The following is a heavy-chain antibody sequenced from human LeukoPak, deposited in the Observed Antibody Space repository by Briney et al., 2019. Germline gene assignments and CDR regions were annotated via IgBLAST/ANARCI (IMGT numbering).Heavy chain of an antibody. CDR3: AKGGGYEAQYYYYYMDV. Sequence: GGSLRLSCAASGFTFSSYGMHWVRQAPGKGLEWVAFIRYDGSNKYYADSVKGRFTISRDNFKNTLYLQMNSLRAEDTAVSYCAKGGGYEAQYYYYYMDVWGKGTTVTISS. D-gene: IGHD5-12*01. CDR2: IRYDGSNK. V-gene: IGHV3-30*02. J-gene: IGHJ6*03. CDR1: GFTFSSYG.